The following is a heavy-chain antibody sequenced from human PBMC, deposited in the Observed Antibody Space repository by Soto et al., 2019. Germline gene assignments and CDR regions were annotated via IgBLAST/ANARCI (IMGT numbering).Heavy chain of an antibody. V-gene: IGHV3-30*18. CDR1: GFTFSSYG. CDR3: AKDQPTYYDILTGYSGPDY. D-gene: IGHD3-9*01. J-gene: IGHJ4*02. CDR2: ISYDGSNK. Sequence: LRLSCAASGFTFSSYGMHWVRQAPGKGLEWVAVISYDGSNKYYADSVKGRFTISRDNSKNTLYLQMNSLRAEDTAVYYCAKDQPTYYDILTGYSGPDYWGQGTLVTVSS.